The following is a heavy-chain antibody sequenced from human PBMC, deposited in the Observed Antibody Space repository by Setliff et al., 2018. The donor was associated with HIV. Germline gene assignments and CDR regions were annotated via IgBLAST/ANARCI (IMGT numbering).Heavy chain of an antibody. Sequence: SVKVSCKASGGPFSSYAITWVRQAPGQGLEWMGGIIPIFGTANYAQKFQGRVTITADESTSTVYMELSSLRSEDTAVYYCARASPRYCSSTNCPSDYWGQGTLVTVSS. CDR3: ARASPRYCSSTNCPSDY. J-gene: IGHJ4*02. V-gene: IGHV1-69*13. CDR2: IIPIFGTA. D-gene: IGHD2-2*01. CDR1: GGPFSSYA.